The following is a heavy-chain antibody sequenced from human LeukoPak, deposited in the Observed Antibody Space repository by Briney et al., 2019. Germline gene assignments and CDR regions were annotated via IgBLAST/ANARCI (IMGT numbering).Heavy chain of an antibody. V-gene: IGHV3-23*01. CDR1: GFTFTTNS. D-gene: IGHD3-10*01. CDR2: ISGSGGST. Sequence: GGSLRLSCAASGFTFTTNSMNWVRQAPGKGLEWVSAISGSGGSTYYADSVKGRFTISRDNSKNTLYLQMNSLRAEDTAVYYCAKPGGSGSFYYYYGMDVWGQGTTVTVSS. J-gene: IGHJ6*02. CDR3: AKPGGSGSFYYYYGMDV.